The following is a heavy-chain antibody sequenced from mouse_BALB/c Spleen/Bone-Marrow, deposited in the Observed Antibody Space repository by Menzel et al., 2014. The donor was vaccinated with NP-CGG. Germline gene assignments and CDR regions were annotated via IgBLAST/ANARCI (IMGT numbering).Heavy chain of an antibody. V-gene: IGHV2-9*02. J-gene: IGHJ4*01. CDR1: GFSLTSYG. CDR2: IWAGGST. D-gene: IGHD2-2*01. CDR3: ARDRGFGYDRTMDY. Sequence: QVQLQQSGPGLVAPSQSLSITCTVSGFSLTSYGVHWVHQPPGKGLEWLGVIWAGGSTNYNSALMSRLSISKDNSKSQVFLKMNSLQTDDTAMYFCARDRGFGYDRTMDYWGQGTSVTVSS.